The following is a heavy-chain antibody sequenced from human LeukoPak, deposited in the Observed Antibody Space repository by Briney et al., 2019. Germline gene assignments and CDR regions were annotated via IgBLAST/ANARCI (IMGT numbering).Heavy chain of an antibody. CDR3: ARERRGWSSGTFFDY. CDR1: GFSFSDYY. D-gene: IGHD1-1*01. Sequence: GGSLRLSCAASGFSFSDYYMSWIRQAPGKGLEWVSDISGSGSTISYADSVKGRFTISRDNAKNSLFLQMNSLRAEDTAAYYCARERRGWSSGTFFDYWGQGTLVTASS. V-gene: IGHV3-11*01. CDR2: ISGSGSTI. J-gene: IGHJ4*02.